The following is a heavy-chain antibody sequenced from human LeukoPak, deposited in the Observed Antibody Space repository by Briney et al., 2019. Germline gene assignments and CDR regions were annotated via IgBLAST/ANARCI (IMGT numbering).Heavy chain of an antibody. CDR2: IDWYNDK. CDR3: ARARIGVDLYYLDY. J-gene: IGHJ4*02. CDR1: RLSLTSTGMS. Sequence: SGPTLVNPPQTLTLTCAVSRLSLTSTGMSVSWVRQPPRKAPEWLARIDWYNDKFYSTSLKTRLTISKDPSKNQVVLTMTNMDPVDSGTYFCARARIGVDLYYLDYWGQGALVTVST. V-gene: IGHV2-70*17. D-gene: IGHD2-8*01.